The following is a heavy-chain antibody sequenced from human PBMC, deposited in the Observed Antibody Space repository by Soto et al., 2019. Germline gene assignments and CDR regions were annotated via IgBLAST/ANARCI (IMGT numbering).Heavy chain of an antibody. V-gene: IGHV3-23*01. CDR1: GFTFSNYA. CDR2: GSASGVTT. Sequence: GGSLRLSCAPSGFTFSNYAVTWVRQAPGKGLEWVSTGSASGVTTYYADSVKGRFTVSRDNSKNTLYLQLNSLRVEDTAVYYCAKERTGFYYYYGMDVWGQGTTVTVSS. D-gene: IGHD3-9*01. J-gene: IGHJ6*02. CDR3: AKERTGFYYYYGMDV.